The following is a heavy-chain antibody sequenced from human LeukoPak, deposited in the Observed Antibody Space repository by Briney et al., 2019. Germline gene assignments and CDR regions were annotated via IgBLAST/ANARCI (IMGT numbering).Heavy chain of an antibody. Sequence: ASVKVSCKASGYTFTTYDIHWVRQATGQGLEWMGWMNPNSGNTGYAQKFQGRVTITRNTSISTAYMELSSLRSEDRAVYYCARFRAGVGEPYGDYWGQGTLVTVSS. CDR3: ARFRAGVGEPYGDY. CDR2: MNPNSGNT. D-gene: IGHD3-10*01. CDR1: GYTFTTYD. J-gene: IGHJ4*02. V-gene: IGHV1-8*03.